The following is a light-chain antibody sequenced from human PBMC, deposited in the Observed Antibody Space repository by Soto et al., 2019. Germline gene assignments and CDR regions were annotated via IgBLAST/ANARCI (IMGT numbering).Light chain of an antibody. V-gene: IGKV3-11*01. CDR1: QSVNRY. Sequence: EIVLTQSPATLSLSPGERATLSCRASQSVNRYLAWYQQKPGQAPRLLIYDASNRATGIPARFSCSGSGTDFTLTISSIEPEDFAVYSCQQRSNWPPITFGQGTRLEIK. J-gene: IGKJ5*01. CDR3: QQRSNWPPIT. CDR2: DAS.